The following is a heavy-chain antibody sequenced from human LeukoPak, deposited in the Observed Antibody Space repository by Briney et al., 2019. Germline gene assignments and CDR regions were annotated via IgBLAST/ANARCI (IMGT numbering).Heavy chain of an antibody. V-gene: IGHV4-61*02. CDR1: GGSINSGNDY. D-gene: IGHD2/OR15-2a*01. J-gene: IGHJ4*02. CDR2: IYASGST. CDR3: ARDSIYGYDY. Sequence: KPSQTLSLTCTVSGGSINSGNDYWSWIRQPAGKRLEWIGRIYASGSTDYNPSLKSRVTISVDTSRNQFSLRLSAVTAADTAVYYCARDSIYGYDYWGQGTLVTVSS.